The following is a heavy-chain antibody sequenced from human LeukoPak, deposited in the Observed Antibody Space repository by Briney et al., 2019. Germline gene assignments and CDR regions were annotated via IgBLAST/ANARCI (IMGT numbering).Heavy chain of an antibody. CDR2: INWNGGST. J-gene: IGHJ4*02. D-gene: IGHD2-2*01. Sequence: GGSLRLSCAASGFTSDDYGMSWVRPAPGKGLEWVSGINWNGGSTGYADSVKGRFTISRDNAKNSLYLQMNSLRAEDTALYYCARDAIRYCSSTSCHAFFDYWGQGTLVTVSS. CDR1: GFTSDDYG. V-gene: IGHV3-20*04. CDR3: ARDAIRYCSSTSCHAFFDY.